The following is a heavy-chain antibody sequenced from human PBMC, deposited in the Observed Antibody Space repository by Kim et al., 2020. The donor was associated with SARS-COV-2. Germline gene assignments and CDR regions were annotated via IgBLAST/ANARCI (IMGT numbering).Heavy chain of an antibody. CDR3: ARGGTNQLAQV. CDR1: GGSISSYY. Sequence: SETLSLICSVSGGSISSYYWSWIRQSPGKGLEWMGYIFYTGTTNYNPSLKSRFTISLDTSKNQFSLKLTSVTAADTAVYFCARGGTNQLAQVWGQGIVVT. CDR2: IFYTGTT. J-gene: IGHJ4*02. V-gene: IGHV4-59*13. D-gene: IGHD6-6*01.